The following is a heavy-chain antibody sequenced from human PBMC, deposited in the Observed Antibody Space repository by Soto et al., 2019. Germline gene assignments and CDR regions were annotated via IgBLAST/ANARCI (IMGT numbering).Heavy chain of an antibody. CDR1: GYTFTSYV. D-gene: IGHD6-13*01. V-gene: IGHV1-18*01. CDR3: ASYSEQLVMYGIDV. Sequence: QVQLVQSGAEVKKPGASVKVSCKASGYTFTSYVISWVRQAPGQGLEWMGWISAYNGNTNYAQKFQGRVTMTTDTSTSTGYMELRSLRSDDTALYYCASYSEQLVMYGIDVWGQGTTITVSS. J-gene: IGHJ6*02. CDR2: ISAYNGNT.